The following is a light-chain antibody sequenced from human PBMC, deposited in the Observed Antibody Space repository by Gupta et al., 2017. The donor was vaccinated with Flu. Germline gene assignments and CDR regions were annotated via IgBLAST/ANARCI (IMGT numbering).Light chain of an antibody. CDR3: QQYDYPPRT. CDR1: QTGLESHNNNSY. V-gene: IGKV4-1*01. Sequence: SLGERATIRCKASQTGLESHNNNSYLAWYQQKPGQPPKVVIYWASTRESGVPERFSGSGSGTDFTLTISSLQAEDVAVYYCQQYDYPPRTFGQGTKVEIK. CDR2: WAS. J-gene: IGKJ1*01.